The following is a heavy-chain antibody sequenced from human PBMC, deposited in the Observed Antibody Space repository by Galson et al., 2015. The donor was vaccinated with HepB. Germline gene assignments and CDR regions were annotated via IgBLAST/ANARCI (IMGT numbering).Heavy chain of an antibody. CDR1: GFTFSSYW. D-gene: IGHD3-16*01. J-gene: IGHJ4*02. CDR2: INQDGSSK. CDR3: AKVAILGATPHYFDY. Sequence: SLRLSCAASGFTFSSYWMNWVRQAPGKGLEWVAHINQDGSSKYYVDSVKGRFTISRDNAKDSVYLQLDGLRAEDTAVYYCAKVAILGATPHYFDYLGQGTLVTVSS. V-gene: IGHV3-7*03.